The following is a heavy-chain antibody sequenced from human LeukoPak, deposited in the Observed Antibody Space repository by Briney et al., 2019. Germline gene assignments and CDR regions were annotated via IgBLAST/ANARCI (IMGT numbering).Heavy chain of an antibody. V-gene: IGHV4-39*07. J-gene: IGHJ4*02. CDR1: GGSISSSSYY. CDR2: IYYSGST. CDR3: ARSYSSGWFYDY. D-gene: IGHD6-19*01. Sequence: SETLSLTCTVSGGSISSSSYYWGWIRQPPGKGLEWIGSIYYSGSTSYNPSLKSRVTISVDTSKNQFSLKLSSVTAADTAVYYCARSYSSGWFYDYWGQGTLVTVSS.